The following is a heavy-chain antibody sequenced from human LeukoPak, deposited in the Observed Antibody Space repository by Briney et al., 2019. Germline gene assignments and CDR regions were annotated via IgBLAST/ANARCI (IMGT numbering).Heavy chain of an antibody. CDR3: ARDRGHYYGSGMKGPGRFDD. V-gene: IGHV1-46*01. CDR1: GYTFTSYY. CDR2: INPSGGST. J-gene: IGHJ4*02. Sequence: ASVKLSCKASGYTFTSYYMHWVRQAPGQGLEWMGIINPSGGSTSYAQKFQGRVTMTRDTSTSTVYMELSSLRSEDTAVYYCARDRGHYYGSGMKGPGRFDDCGQGTLVTVSS. D-gene: IGHD3-10*01.